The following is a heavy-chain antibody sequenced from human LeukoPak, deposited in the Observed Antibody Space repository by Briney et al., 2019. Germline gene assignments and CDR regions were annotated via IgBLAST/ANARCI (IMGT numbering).Heavy chain of an antibody. CDR1: GGSISSYY. CDR2: IYYSGST. J-gene: IGHJ4*02. D-gene: IGHD4/OR15-4a*01. Sequence: SGTLSLTCIVSGGSISSYYWTWIRQPPGKGLEWIGHIYYSGSTNYNPSLKSRVTISVDTSKNQFSLKLSSVTAADTAVYYCARDKYGATDYFDYWGQGTLVTVSS. CDR3: ARDKYGATDYFDY. V-gene: IGHV4-59*01.